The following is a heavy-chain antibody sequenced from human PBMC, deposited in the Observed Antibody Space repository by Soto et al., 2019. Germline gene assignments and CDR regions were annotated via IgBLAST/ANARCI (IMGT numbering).Heavy chain of an antibody. J-gene: IGHJ5*02. D-gene: IGHD1-26*01. CDR3: ERIQMGSGSNSTWFDP. CDR2: IFSNDRK. CDR1: GFSLSNIKLG. V-gene: IGHV2-26*01. Sequence: QVTLTGSGPVLVKPTETLTLTCTVSGFSLSNIKLGVSWIRQPPGKALEWLAYIFSNDRKSYSSSLKTRLTTAKDTSKIQVVLTLTNMDPVDTATYYGERIQMGSGSNSTWFDPWGQGTLVTVSS.